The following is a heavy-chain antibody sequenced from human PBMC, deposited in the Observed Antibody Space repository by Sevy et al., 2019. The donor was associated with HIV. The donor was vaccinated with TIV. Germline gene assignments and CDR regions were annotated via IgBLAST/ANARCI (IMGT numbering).Heavy chain of an antibody. CDR1: GFRFDYYA. V-gene: IGHV3-23*01. J-gene: IGHJ4*02. D-gene: IGHD3-3*01. CDR3: AKDVPRDFWSAYSPGYFDY. Sequence: GGSLRLSCAVSGFRFDYYAMTWVRQAPGKGLEWVSTISSNGLSTYYTDSVKGRFTIFRDNFKNTLYLQINSLGVEDTAVYFCAKDVPRDFWSAYSPGYFDYWGQGSLVTVSS. CDR2: ISSNGLST.